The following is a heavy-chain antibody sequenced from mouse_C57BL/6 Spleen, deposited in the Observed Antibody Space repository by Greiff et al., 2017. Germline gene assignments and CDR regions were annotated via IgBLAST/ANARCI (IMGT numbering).Heavy chain of an antibody. V-gene: IGHV5-4*01. CDR2: ISDGGSYT. CDR1: GFTFSSYA. J-gene: IGHJ2*01. Sequence: EVKVVESGGGLVKPGGSLKLSCAASGFTFSSYAMSWVRQTPEKRLEWVATISDGGSYTYYPDNVKGRFTISRDNAKNNLYLQMSHLKSEDTAMYYCARDDYYGSSYFDDWGQGTTLTVSS. D-gene: IGHD1-1*01. CDR3: ARDDYYGSSYFDD.